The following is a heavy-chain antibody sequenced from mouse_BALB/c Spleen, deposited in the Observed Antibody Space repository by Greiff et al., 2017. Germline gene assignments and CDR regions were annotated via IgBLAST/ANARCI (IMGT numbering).Heavy chain of an antibody. V-gene: IGHV7-3*02. CDR3: ARDRGLGFDY. CDR1: GFTFTDYY. Sequence: EVKVVESGGGLVQPGGSLRLSCATSGFTFTDYYMSWVRQPPGKALEWLGFIRNKANGYTTEYSASVKGRFTISRDNSQSILYLQMNTLRAEDSATDYCARDRGLGFDYWGQGTTLTVSS. CDR2: IRNKANGYTT. D-gene: IGHD4-1*01. J-gene: IGHJ2*01.